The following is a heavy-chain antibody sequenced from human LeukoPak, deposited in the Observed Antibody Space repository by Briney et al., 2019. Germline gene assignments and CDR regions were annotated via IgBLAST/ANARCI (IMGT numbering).Heavy chain of an antibody. Sequence: SETLSLTCTVSGGSISSYYWSWIRQPPGKGLEWIGYIYYSGSINYNPSLKSRVTISVDTSKNQFSLRLSSVTAADTAVYYCARSFYYYDSSGSNPRGMDVWGQGTTVTVSS. CDR2: IYYSGSI. CDR1: GGSISSYY. V-gene: IGHV4-59*01. D-gene: IGHD3-22*01. CDR3: ARSFYYYDSSGSNPRGMDV. J-gene: IGHJ6*02.